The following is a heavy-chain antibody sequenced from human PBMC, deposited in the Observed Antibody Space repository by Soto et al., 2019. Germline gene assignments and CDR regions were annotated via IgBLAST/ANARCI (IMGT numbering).Heavy chain of an antibody. D-gene: IGHD5-12*01. J-gene: IGHJ4*02. CDR1: GGSLTGYY. CDR2: VKDGGST. V-gene: IGHV4-34*01. Sequence: QVQLQQWGAGLLKPSETLSLTCTVNGGSLTGYYWSWIRQPPGKGLEWIGEVKDGGSTNYSPSLMGXXSXSXXTPKNHFSQMLNSVTAADTAVYFCARGQEGIVATHWDQGALVTVSS. CDR3: ARGQEGIVATH.